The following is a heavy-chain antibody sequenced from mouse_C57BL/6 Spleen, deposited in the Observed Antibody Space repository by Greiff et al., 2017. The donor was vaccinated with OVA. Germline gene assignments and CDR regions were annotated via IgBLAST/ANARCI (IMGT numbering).Heavy chain of an antibody. V-gene: IGHV1-53*01. CDR2: INPSNGGT. D-gene: IGHD5-5*01. CDR3: ARKPIYLYAMDY. CDR1: GYTFTSYW. Sequence: VKLQQPGTELVKPGASVKLSCKASGYTFTSYWMHWVKQRPGQGLEWIGNINPSNGGTNYNEKFKSKATLTVDKSSSTAYMQLSSLTSEDSAVYYCARKPIYLYAMDYWGQGTSVTVSS. J-gene: IGHJ4*01.